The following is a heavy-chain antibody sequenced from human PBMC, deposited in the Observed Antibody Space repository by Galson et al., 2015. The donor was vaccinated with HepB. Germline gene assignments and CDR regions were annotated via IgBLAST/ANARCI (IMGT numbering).Heavy chain of an antibody. CDR2: INPNSGGT. Sequence: SVKVSCKASGGTFSSYAISWVRQAPGQGLEWMGRINPNSGGTNYAQKFQGRVTMTRDTSISTAYMELSRLRSDDTAVYYCARDQGLWFREYYYYYMDVWGKGTTVTVSS. V-gene: IGHV1-2*06. J-gene: IGHJ6*03. D-gene: IGHD3-10*01. CDR3: ARDQGLWFREYYYYYMDV. CDR1: GGTFSSYA.